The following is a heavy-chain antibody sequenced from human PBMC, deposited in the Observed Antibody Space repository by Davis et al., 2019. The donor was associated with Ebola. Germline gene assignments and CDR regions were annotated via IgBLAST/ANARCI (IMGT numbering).Heavy chain of an antibody. J-gene: IGHJ4*02. CDR1: GDSISSTNW. CDR2: IYNSGST. V-gene: IGHV4-4*02. D-gene: IGHD2-8*02. Sequence: GSLRLSCTISGDSISSTNWWSWVRQPPGKGLEWIAEIYNSGSTHYNPSLKSRVTISVDKSKNQFSLNLRSVTAADTAVYYCARGPPGAFFDSWGQGTLVTVSS. CDR3: ARGPPGAFFDS.